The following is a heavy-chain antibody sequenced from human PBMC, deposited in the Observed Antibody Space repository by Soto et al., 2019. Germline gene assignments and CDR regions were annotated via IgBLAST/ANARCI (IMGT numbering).Heavy chain of an antibody. CDR2: IYYSGST. D-gene: IGHD5-12*01. J-gene: IGHJ1*01. CDR3: ARGSAPSFYDHPDQHAF. V-gene: IGHV4-31*03. CDR1: GGSISSGGYY. Sequence: SETLSLTCTVSGGSISSGGYYWSWIRQHPGKGLEWIGYIYYSGSTYYNPSLKSRVTISVDTSKNQFSLKLSSVTAADTAVYYRARGSAPSFYDHPDQHAFWGQGTLVTGSS.